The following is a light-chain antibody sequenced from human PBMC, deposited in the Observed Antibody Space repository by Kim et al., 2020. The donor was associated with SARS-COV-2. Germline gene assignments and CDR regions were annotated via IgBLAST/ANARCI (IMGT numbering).Light chain of an antibody. V-gene: IGKV1-17*03. CDR2: AAS. CDR3: LQHKSYPYT. J-gene: IGKJ2*01. Sequence: DIQMTQSPSAMSASVGDRVTITCRASQGISNYLAWFQQKPGKAPKRLIYAASNLQSGVPSRFSSSGSGTEFTLTINSLQPEDFATYYCLQHKSYPYTFGQGTKLEI. CDR1: QGISNY.